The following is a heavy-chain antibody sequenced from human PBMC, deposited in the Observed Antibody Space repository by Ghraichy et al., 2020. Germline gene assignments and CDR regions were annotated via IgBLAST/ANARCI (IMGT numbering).Heavy chain of an antibody. Sequence: SETLSLTCTVSGGSISSSSYYWGWIRQPPGKGLEWIGSIYYSGSTYYNPSLKSRVTISVDTSKNQFSLKLSSVTAADTAVYYCARFYDQVTGFDYWGQGTPVTVSS. D-gene: IGHD2/OR15-2a*01. CDR3: ARFYDQVTGFDY. CDR1: GGSISSSSYY. J-gene: IGHJ4*02. V-gene: IGHV4-39*01. CDR2: IYYSGST.